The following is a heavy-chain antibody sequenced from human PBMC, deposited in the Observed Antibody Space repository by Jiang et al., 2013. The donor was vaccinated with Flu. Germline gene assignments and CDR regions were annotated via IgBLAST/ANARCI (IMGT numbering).Heavy chain of an antibody. J-gene: IGHJ4*02. Sequence: SGAEVKEPGASVKVSCKTSGYTFSDYVIHWVRQAPGERPEWMGWINIDNGNSYSLQKFRGRLTITSDTSATTVYMDLSGLRSGDTAIYFCARERGGIYPYWGQGTLVTVSS. CDR1: GYTFSDYV. V-gene: IGHV1-3*04. D-gene: IGHD1-1*01. CDR2: INIDNGNS. CDR3: ARERGGIYPY.